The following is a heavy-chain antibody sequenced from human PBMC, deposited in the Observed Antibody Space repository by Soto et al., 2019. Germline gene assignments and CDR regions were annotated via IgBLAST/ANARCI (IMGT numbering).Heavy chain of an antibody. CDR1: GGSLSGYY. CDR3: ARGQEGVVATH. V-gene: IGHV4-34*01. Sequence: QVQLQQWGAGLLKPSETLSLNCAVTGGSLSGYYWSWIRQPPGKGLEWIGEVKDGGHTNYSPSLRGRVTIASDTSNNLSSLRLNSVTAADTGVYYCARGQEGVVATHWDQGSLVTVSS. D-gene: IGHD5-12*01. J-gene: IGHJ4*02. CDR2: VKDGGHT.